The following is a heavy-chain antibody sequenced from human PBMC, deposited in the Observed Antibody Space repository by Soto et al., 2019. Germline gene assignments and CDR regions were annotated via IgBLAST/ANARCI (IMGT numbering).Heavy chain of an antibody. D-gene: IGHD3-3*02. Sequence: SEPLSLTCTVSGGSISSYYWSWIRQPPGKGLEWIGYIYYSGIANYNPSLGSRVTISVDTSKKQASLTLTSVAAADTAVYYCALDRGYIFGPRINTYFDYWGQGTLVTVSS. V-gene: IGHV4-59*12. CDR1: GGSISSYY. J-gene: IGHJ4*02. CDR3: ALDRGYIFGPRINTYFDY. CDR2: IYYSGIA.